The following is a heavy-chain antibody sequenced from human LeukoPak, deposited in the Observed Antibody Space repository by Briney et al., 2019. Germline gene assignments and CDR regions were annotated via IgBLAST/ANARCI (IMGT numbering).Heavy chain of an antibody. J-gene: IGHJ4*02. CDR2: IRGDSSII. CDR3: AKGRFTSSTFDH. V-gene: IGHV3-23*01. CDR1: GFAFSRDA. D-gene: IGHD5/OR15-5a*01. Sequence: PGGSLRLSCAASGFAFSRDAMSWVRQAPGKGLEWVSLIRGDSSIIEYADSVKGRFTISRDNSKNTLYLQMKSLRAEDTAVYYCAKGRFTSSTFDHWGQGTLVTVSS.